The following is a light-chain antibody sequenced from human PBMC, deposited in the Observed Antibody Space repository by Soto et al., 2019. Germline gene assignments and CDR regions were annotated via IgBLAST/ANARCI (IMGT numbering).Light chain of an antibody. V-gene: IGKV4-1*01. CDR3: KKSYSAPIT. CDR2: SSS. CDR1: QSLLSSSNNKNF. Sequence: DIVMTQSPDSLAVSLGERATINCKSSQSLLSSSNNKNFLAWYKQKPGQPPKLLSYSSSTRKAGVPNRFSGSGSGTDFTLTISSLQAEDVAVYYCKKSYSAPITFGQGTRLEIK. J-gene: IGKJ5*01.